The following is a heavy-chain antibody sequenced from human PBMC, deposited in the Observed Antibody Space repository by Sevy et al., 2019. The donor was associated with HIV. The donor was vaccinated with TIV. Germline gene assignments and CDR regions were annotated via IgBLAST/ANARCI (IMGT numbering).Heavy chain of an antibody. Sequence: ASVKVSCKASGGTFSSYAISWVRQAPGQGLEWMGGIIPIFGTANYAQKFQGRVTITADKSTSTAYMELSSLRTGDTAGDYWGGAGGVGGSGWYPYYFDYWGQGTLVTVSS. CDR2: IIPIFGTA. V-gene: IGHV1-69*06. D-gene: IGHD6-19*01. CDR3: GGAGGVGGSGWYPYYFDY. J-gene: IGHJ4*02. CDR1: GGTFSSYA.